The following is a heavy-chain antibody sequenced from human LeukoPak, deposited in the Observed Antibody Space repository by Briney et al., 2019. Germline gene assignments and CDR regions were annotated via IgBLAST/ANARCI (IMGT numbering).Heavy chain of an antibody. CDR1: GYSFTSYW. CDR3: ARLTWPRITMPRVDWFDP. Sequence: GXXXKISCKGSGYSFTSYWIGWVRQMPGKGLEWMGIIYPGDSDTRYSPSFQGQVTISADKSISTAYLQWSSLKASDTAMYYCARLTWPRITMPRVDWFDPWGQGTLVTVSS. CDR2: IYPGDSDT. J-gene: IGHJ5*02. V-gene: IGHV5-51*01. D-gene: IGHD3-10*01.